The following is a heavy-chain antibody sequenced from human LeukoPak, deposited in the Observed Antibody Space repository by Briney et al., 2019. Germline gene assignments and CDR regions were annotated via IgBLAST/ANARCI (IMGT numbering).Heavy chain of an antibody. D-gene: IGHD6-25*01. Sequence: ASVKVSCKASGYTFTSYGISWVRQAPGQGLEWMGGIIPIFRTVNYAQKFQGRVTITADESTSTAFMELSSLRSEDTAVYYCARVAAAEMYSWFDPWGQGTLVTVSS. CDR3: ARVAAAEMYSWFDP. CDR2: IIPIFRTV. CDR1: GYTFTSYG. J-gene: IGHJ5*02. V-gene: IGHV1-69*13.